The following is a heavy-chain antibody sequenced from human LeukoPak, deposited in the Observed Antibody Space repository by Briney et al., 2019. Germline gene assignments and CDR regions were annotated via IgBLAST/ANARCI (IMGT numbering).Heavy chain of an antibody. Sequence: AGGSLRLSCAASGFTFSDYAMSWVRQAPGKWLEWVSSISASGGSTYHADSVQGRFIISRDNSKDTLYLQMNSLRAEDTAVYHCAKNSSDSSDESNYYYVRLGCFDPWGQGTLVTVSS. CDR1: GFTFSDYA. CDR2: ISASGGST. J-gene: IGHJ5*02. V-gene: IGHV3-23*01. CDR3: AKNSSDSSDESNYYYVRLGCFDP. D-gene: IGHD3-10*02.